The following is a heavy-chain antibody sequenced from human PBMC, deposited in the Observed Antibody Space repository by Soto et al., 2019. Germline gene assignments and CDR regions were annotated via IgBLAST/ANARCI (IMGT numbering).Heavy chain of an antibody. J-gene: IGHJ5*02. CDR1: GFTFSSYG. Sequence: QVQLVESGGGVVQPGRSLRLSCAASGFTFSSYGMHWVRQAPGKGLEWVAVIWYDGSNKYYADFVKGRFTISRDNSKNTLYLQMNSLRAEDTAVYYCARDGRSLVAATWFDPWGQGTLVTVSS. V-gene: IGHV3-33*01. CDR2: IWYDGSNK. D-gene: IGHD2-15*01. CDR3: ARDGRSLVAATWFDP.